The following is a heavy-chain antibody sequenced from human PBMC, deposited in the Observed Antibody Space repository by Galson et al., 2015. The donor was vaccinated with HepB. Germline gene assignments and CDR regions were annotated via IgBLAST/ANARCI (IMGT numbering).Heavy chain of an antibody. D-gene: IGHD3-22*01. J-gene: IGHJ4*02. CDR2: ISSSSSYI. Sequence: SLRLSCAASGFTFSSYSMNWVRQAPGKGLEWVSSISSSSSYIYYADSVKGRFTISRDNAKNSLYLQMNSLRAEDTAVYYCARDLPLSYYYDSSGYYPYYFDYWGQGTLVTVSS. CDR1: GFTFSSYS. CDR3: ARDLPLSYYYDSSGYYPYYFDY. V-gene: IGHV3-21*01.